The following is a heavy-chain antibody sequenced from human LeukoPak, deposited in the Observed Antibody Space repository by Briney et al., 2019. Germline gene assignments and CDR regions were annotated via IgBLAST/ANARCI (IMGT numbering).Heavy chain of an antibody. CDR2: IFYSGSA. V-gene: IGHV4-39*07. CDR3: ARVRWPLNDAFDI. Sequence: SETLSLTCIVSGDSISSTSYYWAWIRQPPGKGLEWIGMIFYSGSAYYTPSLRGRVTLSVDTSRNQFSLKLSSVTAADTAVYYCARVRWPLNDAFDIWGQGTMVTVSS. CDR1: GDSISSTSYY. J-gene: IGHJ3*02. D-gene: IGHD2-15*01.